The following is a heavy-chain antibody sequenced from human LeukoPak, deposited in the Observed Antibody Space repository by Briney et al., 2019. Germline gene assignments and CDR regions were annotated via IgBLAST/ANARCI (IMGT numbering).Heavy chain of an antibody. J-gene: IGHJ3*02. CDR2: ISAYNGNT. CDR3: ARDSLWFGEVSDAFDI. V-gene: IGHV1-18*01. D-gene: IGHD3-10*01. Sequence: ASVKVSCKASGYTFTSYGISWVRQAPGQGLEWMGWISAYNGNTNYAQKLQGRVTMTTDTSTSTAYMELRGLRSDDTAVYYCARDSLWFGEVSDAFDIWGQGTMVTVSS. CDR1: GYTFTSYG.